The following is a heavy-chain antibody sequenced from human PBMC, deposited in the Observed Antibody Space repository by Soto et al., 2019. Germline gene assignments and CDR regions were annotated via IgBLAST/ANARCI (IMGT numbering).Heavy chain of an antibody. D-gene: IGHD6-6*01. J-gene: IGHJ6*02. CDR3: ARDTSPYSSSSRNYYYGMDV. CDR1: GFTFSSYS. CDR2: ISSSSSYI. V-gene: IGHV3-21*01. Sequence: KPGGSLRLSCAASGFTFSSYSMNWVRQAPGKGLEWVSSISSSSSYIYYADSVKGRFTISRDNAKNSLYLQMNSLRAEDTAVYYCARDTSPYSSSSRNYYYGMDVWGQGTTVTVSS.